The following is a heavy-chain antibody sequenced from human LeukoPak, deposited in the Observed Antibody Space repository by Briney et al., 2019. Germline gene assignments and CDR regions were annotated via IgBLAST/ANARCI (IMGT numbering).Heavy chain of an antibody. D-gene: IGHD2-2*02. CDR2: ISAYNGNT. V-gene: IGHV1-18*01. CDR3: AREGCGSTSCYMLDYYYYYMDV. CDR1: GYTFTSYG. J-gene: IGHJ6*03. Sequence: ASVKVSCKASGYTFTSYGISWVRQAPGQGLEWMGRISAYNGNTNYAQKLQGRVTMTTDTSTSTAYMELRSLRSDDTAVYYCAREGCGSTSCYMLDYYYYYMDVWGKGITVTVSS.